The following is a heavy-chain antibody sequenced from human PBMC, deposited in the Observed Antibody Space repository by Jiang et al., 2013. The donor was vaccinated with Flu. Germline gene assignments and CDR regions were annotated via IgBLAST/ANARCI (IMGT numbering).Heavy chain of an antibody. CDR3: ARARGYYDTEWWFDP. Sequence: MHWVRQAPGQGLEWMGWINPNSGGTNYAQKFQGWVTMTRDTSISTAYMELSRLRSDDTAVYYCARARGYYDTEWWFDPWGQGTLVTVSS. D-gene: IGHD3-22*01. CDR2: INPNSGGT. J-gene: IGHJ5*02. V-gene: IGHV1-2*04.